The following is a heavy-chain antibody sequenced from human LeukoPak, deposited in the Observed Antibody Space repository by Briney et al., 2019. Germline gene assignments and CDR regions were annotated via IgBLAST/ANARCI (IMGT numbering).Heavy chain of an antibody. D-gene: IGHD3-10*01. J-gene: IGHJ4*02. Sequence: GGSLRLSCAASGFPFSTYGMHWVRQAPGKGLEWVAIIWHDGNNKYYADSVKGRFTISRDNSKNTLSLQMNSLRAEDTAVYFCARGGEQLDYWGQGTLVTVPS. CDR1: GFPFSTYG. CDR3: ARGGEQLDY. V-gene: IGHV3-33*01. CDR2: IWHDGNNK.